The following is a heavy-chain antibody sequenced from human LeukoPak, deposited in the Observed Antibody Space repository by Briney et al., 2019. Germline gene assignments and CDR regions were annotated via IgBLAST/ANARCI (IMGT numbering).Heavy chain of an antibody. CDR2: IIPIFGTA. V-gene: IGHV1-69*05. Sequence: ASVKVSCKASGGTFSSYAISWVRQAPGQGLEWMGGIIPIFGTANYAQKFQGRVTITTDESTSTAYMELSSLRSEDTAVYYCTRGFTEGYYYYMDVWGKGTTVTVSS. D-gene: IGHD2-8*02. J-gene: IGHJ6*03. CDR3: TRGFTEGYYYYMDV. CDR1: GGTFSSYA.